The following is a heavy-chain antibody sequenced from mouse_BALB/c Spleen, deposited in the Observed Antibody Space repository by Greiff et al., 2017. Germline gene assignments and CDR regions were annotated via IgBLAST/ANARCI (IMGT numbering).Heavy chain of an antibody. J-gene: IGHJ4*01. Sequence: VQLQQSGAELVKPGASVKLSCTASGFNIKDTYMHWVKQRPEQGLEWIGRIDPANGNTKYDPKFQGKATITADTSSNTAYLQLSSLTSEDTAVYYCDRKPGGYGYAMDYWGQGTSVTVSS. V-gene: IGHV14-3*02. D-gene: IGHD2-14*01. CDR2: IDPANGNT. CDR3: DRKPGGYGYAMDY. CDR1: GFNIKDTY.